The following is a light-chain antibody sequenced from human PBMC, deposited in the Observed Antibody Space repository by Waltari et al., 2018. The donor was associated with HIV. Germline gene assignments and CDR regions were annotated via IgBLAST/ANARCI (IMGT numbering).Light chain of an antibody. J-gene: IGLJ3*02. CDR1: AIDIFKD. CDR3: TSYLSSATPE. Sequence: QSALAQPASVSGSPGQPITISCTGVAIDIFKDASWYHHRPGKAPKVIIYEVTNRPSGVSHRFSGSKSGNTASLTISGLQSEDEGHYFCTSYLSSATPEFGGGTRVTVL. V-gene: IGLV2-14*01. CDR2: EVT.